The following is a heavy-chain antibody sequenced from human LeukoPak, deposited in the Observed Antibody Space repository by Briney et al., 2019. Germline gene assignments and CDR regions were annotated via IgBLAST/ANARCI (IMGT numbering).Heavy chain of an antibody. CDR3: ARGPVAGPFDY. CDR1: GYTFTSYA. V-gene: IGHV1-3*01. D-gene: IGHD6-19*01. J-gene: IGHJ4*02. Sequence: ASVKVSCKASGYTFTSYAMHWVRQAPGQRLEWMGWIYAGNGNTKYSQKFQGRVTITRDTSASTAYMELSSLRSEDTAVYYCARGPVAGPFDYWGQGTLVTVSS. CDR2: IYAGNGNT.